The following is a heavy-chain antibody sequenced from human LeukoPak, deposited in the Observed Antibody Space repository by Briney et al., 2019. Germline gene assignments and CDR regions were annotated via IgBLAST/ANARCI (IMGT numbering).Heavy chain of an antibody. D-gene: IGHD3-10*01. CDR2: IYYSGST. CDR1: GGSINSGDYY. CDR3: ARLIRGSRAFDV. V-gene: IGHV4-30-4*01. J-gene: IGHJ3*01. Sequence: SQTLSLTCTVSGGSINSGDYYWTWLRQPPGKGLEWIGYIYYSGSTYYNPSLKSRLTISVDTSKNHFSLKLSSVTAADTAMYYCARLIRGSRAFDVWGQGTMVTVSS.